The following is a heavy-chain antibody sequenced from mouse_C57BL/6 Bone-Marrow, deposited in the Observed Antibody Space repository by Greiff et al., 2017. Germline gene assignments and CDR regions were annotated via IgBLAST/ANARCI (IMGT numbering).Heavy chain of an antibody. D-gene: IGHD1-1*01. CDR3: AREEKIYYYGSSSDFDY. CDR2: IYPGSGST. J-gene: IGHJ2*01. CDR1: GYTFTSYW. V-gene: IGHV1-55*01. Sequence: VKLQQSGAELVKPGASVKMSCKASGYTFTSYWITWVKQRPGQGLEWIGDIYPGSGSTNYNEKFKSKATLTVDTSSSTAYMQLSSLTSEDSAVYYCAREEKIYYYGSSSDFDYWGQGTTLTVSS.